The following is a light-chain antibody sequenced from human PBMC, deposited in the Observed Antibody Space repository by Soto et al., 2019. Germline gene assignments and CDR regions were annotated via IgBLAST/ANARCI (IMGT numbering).Light chain of an antibody. Sequence: IVMTQSPATLSVSPGETATLSCRASQSIANNLAWYQQIPGQVPRLLVSGASTRATGIPARFSGSRSGTEFTLTITSLQSEDFAVYYCHQYNNWPQTFGQGTKVEIK. V-gene: IGKV3D-15*01. CDR1: QSIANN. CDR3: HQYNNWPQT. CDR2: GAS. J-gene: IGKJ1*01.